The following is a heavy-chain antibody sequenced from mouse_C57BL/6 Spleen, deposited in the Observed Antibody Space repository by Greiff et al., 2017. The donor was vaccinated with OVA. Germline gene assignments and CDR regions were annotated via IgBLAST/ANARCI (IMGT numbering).Heavy chain of an antibody. CDR1: GFNIKDDY. CDR2: IDPENGDT. Sequence: VQLQQSGAELVRPGASVKLSCTASGFNIKDDYMHWVKQRPEQGLEWIGWIDPENGDTEYASKFQGKATITADTSSNPAYLQLSSLPSEDTAVYYCTTGYDEAMDYGGQGTSVTVSS. J-gene: IGHJ4*01. V-gene: IGHV14-4*01. CDR3: TTGYDEAMDY. D-gene: IGHD2-12*01.